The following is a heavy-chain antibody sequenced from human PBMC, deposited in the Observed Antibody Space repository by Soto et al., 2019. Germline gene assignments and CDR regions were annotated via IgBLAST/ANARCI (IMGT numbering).Heavy chain of an antibody. CDR1: GYTFTPYT. CDR3: ARVKPSGYDFYYFDH. D-gene: IGHD5-12*01. Sequence: QVQLVQSGAEVKKPGASVKVSCEASGYTFTPYTIHWVRQAPGQSLEWMGWFNSVNDKTKYSKKFQGRVTIARDTPACTLYMMELSSLASEGTAAYYCARVKPSGYDFYYFDHWGQGTLVTVSS. J-gene: IGHJ4*02. CDR2: FNSVNDKT. V-gene: IGHV1-3*01.